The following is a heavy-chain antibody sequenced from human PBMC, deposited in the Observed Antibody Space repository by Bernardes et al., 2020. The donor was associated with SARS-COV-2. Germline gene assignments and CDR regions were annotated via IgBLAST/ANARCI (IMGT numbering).Heavy chain of an antibody. CDR1: GFSLDSGAVG. CDR2: IYGNDNK. CDR3: APRPSYLPHGWFDP. Sequence: SVPTHVKPTQTLTLTCTFSGFSLDSGAVGVGWIRQPPGKALEWLAMIYGNDNKHYSPSLKNRLTIAKDTSNNQVVFTMTNMDPADTGTYYCAPRPSYLPHGWFDPWGQGSLVTVSS. J-gene: IGHJ5*02. D-gene: IGHD3-10*01. V-gene: IGHV2-5*01.